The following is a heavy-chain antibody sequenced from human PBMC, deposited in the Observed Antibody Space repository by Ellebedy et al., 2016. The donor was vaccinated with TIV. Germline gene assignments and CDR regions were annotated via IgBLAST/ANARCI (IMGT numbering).Heavy chain of an antibody. Sequence: SVKVSXKASRGTFSSYAISWVRQAPGQGLEWMGGIIPIFGTANYAQKFQGRVTITADESTSTAYMELSSLRSEDTAVYYCAREGGDDSSCYYSPPCGMDVWGQGTTVTVSS. CDR1: RGTFSSYA. CDR2: IIPIFGTA. J-gene: IGHJ6*02. D-gene: IGHD3-22*01. CDR3: AREGGDDSSCYYSPPCGMDV. V-gene: IGHV1-69*13.